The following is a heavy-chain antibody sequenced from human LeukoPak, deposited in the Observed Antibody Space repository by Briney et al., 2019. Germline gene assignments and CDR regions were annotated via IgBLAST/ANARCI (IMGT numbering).Heavy chain of an antibody. D-gene: IGHD1-26*01. CDR1: GYTFTSYY. J-gene: IGHJ4*02. CDR2: INPSGGST. CDR3: ARDLLGGPSDY. V-gene: IGHV1-46*01. Sequence: ASVKVSCKASGYTFTSYYMHWVRQAPGQGLEWMGIINPSGGSTSYAQKFQGRVTMTRDASTSTVYMELSSLRSEDTAVYYCARDLLGGPSDYWGQGTLVTVSS.